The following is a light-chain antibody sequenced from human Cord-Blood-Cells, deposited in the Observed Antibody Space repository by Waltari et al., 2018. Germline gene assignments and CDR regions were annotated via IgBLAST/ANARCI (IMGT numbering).Light chain of an antibody. V-gene: IGLV2-23*02. Sequence: QSALTQPASVSGSPGQSLTISCTGTSRDVARYNLVSWYQQHPGKAPKLMIYEVSKRPSGVSNRFSGSKSGNTASLTISGLQAEDEADYYCCSYAGSSTYVFGTGTKVTVL. CDR1: SRDVARYNL. J-gene: IGLJ1*01. CDR2: EVS. CDR3: CSYAGSSTYV.